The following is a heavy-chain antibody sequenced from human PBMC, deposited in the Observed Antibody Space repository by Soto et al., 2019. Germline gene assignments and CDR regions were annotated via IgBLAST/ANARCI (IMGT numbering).Heavy chain of an antibody. CDR1: GGSISSGGYS. CDR3: ARGKEYYFDY. J-gene: IGHJ4*02. Sequence: QLQLQESGSGLVKPSQTLSLTCAVSGGSISSGGYSWSWLRQPPGKGLEWIGYIYHSGSTYYNPSIKSRVTIAVDRSKNQFSLKLSSVTAADTAVYYCARGKEYYFDYWGQGTLVTVSS. V-gene: IGHV4-30-2*01. CDR2: IYHSGST.